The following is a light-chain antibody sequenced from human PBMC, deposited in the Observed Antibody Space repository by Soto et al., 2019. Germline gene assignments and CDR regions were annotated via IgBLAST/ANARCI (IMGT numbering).Light chain of an antibody. CDR2: AGS. V-gene: IGKV1-39*01. J-gene: IGKJ5*01. CDR1: QSIGRF. Sequence: DIQKTQSPSSLSASLRDRVTITCRASQSIGRFLNWYQQKPGKAPALLIFAGSSLQSGVPSRFSGSGSGTDFTLTISGLQPEDFATYYGQQSYSPPTITFGQGTRLEIK. CDR3: QQSYSPPTIT.